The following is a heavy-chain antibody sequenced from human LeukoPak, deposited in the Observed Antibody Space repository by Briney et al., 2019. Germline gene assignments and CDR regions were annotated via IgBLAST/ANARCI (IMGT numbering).Heavy chain of an antibody. D-gene: IGHD6-25*01. Sequence: GRSLRPSCAASGFTFSSYGMHWVRQAPGKGLEWVAVISYDGSNKYYADSVKGRFTISRDNSKNTLYLQMNSLRAEDTAVYYCAKDRSGGVNHYFDYWGQGTLVTVSS. V-gene: IGHV3-30*18. CDR3: AKDRSGGVNHYFDY. CDR1: GFTFSSYG. CDR2: ISYDGSNK. J-gene: IGHJ4*02.